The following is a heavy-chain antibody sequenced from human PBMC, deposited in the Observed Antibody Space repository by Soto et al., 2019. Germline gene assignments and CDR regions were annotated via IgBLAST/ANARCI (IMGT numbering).Heavy chain of an antibody. Sequence: XETLSLTCYVSDSSISGAFYWGWVRQSPVKGLEWIGSIYHSGSTYYNPSLKSRVTISIDTSENHFSLELNSATAADTGLYYCARDLVYYGNYYYTMDVWGQGITVTVSS. J-gene: IGHJ6*02. CDR2: IYHSGST. CDR3: ARDLVYYGNYYYTMDV. V-gene: IGHV4-38-2*02. CDR1: DSSISGAFY. D-gene: IGHD3-16*01.